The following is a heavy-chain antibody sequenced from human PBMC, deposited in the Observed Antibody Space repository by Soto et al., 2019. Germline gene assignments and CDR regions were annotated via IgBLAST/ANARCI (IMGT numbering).Heavy chain of an antibody. CDR3: TRGAGQGSGSYD. CDR1: GYIVTSFG. D-gene: IGHD3-10*01. J-gene: IGHJ4*02. CDR2: VSTYNGNT. Sequence: QVQLVQSGAEVKKPGASVNVSCRASGYIVTSFGITWVRQAPGQGLEWMGWVSTYNGNTKYAQKLQGRVTMSTDTSTSTAYMELRSLRSDDTPVYYCTRGAGQGSGSYDWGQGTLVTVSS. V-gene: IGHV1-18*01.